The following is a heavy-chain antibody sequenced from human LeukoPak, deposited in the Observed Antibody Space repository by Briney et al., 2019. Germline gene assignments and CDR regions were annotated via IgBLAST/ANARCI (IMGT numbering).Heavy chain of an antibody. J-gene: IGHJ6*02. D-gene: IGHD6-6*01. CDR1: SGSISNYY. CDR2: IYSSGST. V-gene: IGHV4-4*07. CDR3: ARGRLGVDFYRGLDV. Sequence: SETLSLTCTVSSGSISNYYWNWLRQPAGKGLEWIGRIYSSGSTNYNPSLKSRVTMSVDTSKNQFSLKLRSVTAADTAVYYCARGRLGVDFYRGLDVWGQGTTVTVSS.